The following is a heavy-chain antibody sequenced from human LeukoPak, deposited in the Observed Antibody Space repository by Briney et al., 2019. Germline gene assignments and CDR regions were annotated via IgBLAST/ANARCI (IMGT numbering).Heavy chain of an antibody. Sequence: GGSLRLSCAASGFTFSSYAMSWVRQAPGKGLEWVSAISGSGGSTYYADSVKGRFTISRDNSKNTLYLQMNSLRAEDTAVYYCAVHSSGYYYGMDVWGKGTTVTVSS. CDR2: ISGSGGST. CDR3: AVHSSGYYYGMDV. V-gene: IGHV3-23*01. J-gene: IGHJ6*04. D-gene: IGHD6-19*01. CDR1: GFTFSSYA.